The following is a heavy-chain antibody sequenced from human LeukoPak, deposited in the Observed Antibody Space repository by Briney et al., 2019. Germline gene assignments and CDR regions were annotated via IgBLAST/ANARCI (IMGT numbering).Heavy chain of an antibody. D-gene: IGHD3-22*01. CDR3: ARDRPWYYDSSGYYGGFDY. V-gene: IGHV3-33*01. CDR2: IWYDGSNK. J-gene: IGHJ4*02. CDR1: GFTFSSYG. Sequence: GRSLRLSRAASGFTFSSYGMHWVRQAPGKGLEWVAVIWYDGSNKYYADSVKGRFTISRDNSKNTLYLQMNSLRAEDTAVYYCARDRPWYYDSSGYYGGFDYWGQGTLVTVSS.